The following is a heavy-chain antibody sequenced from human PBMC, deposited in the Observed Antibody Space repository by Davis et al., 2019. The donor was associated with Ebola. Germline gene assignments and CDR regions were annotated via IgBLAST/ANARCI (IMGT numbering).Heavy chain of an antibody. CDR2: IKEDGSDK. CDR3: AASVAATGVYYYYMDV. CDR1: GFTFNNYW. D-gene: IGHD7-27*01. Sequence: PGGSLRLSCEASGFTFNNYWMSWVRQAPGKGLEWVANIKEDGSDKNYLDSVKGRFTISRDNAKNSLYLQMNSLRDEDTAVYYCAASVAATGVYYYYMDVWGKGTAVSVSS. V-gene: IGHV3-7*03. J-gene: IGHJ6*03.